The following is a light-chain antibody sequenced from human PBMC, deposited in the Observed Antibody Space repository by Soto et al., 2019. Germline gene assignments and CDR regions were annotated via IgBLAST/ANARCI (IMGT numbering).Light chain of an antibody. V-gene: IGKV3-11*01. CDR2: DAS. CDR1: QSISTY. Sequence: ESATLSCRASQSISTYLAWYQQKPGQAPRLLIYDASNRAPGIPARISGSGSGTEFTLTIRSLQPEDFATYYCKQTYRTPKTFGQGTKVDIK. J-gene: IGKJ1*01. CDR3: KQTYRTPKT.